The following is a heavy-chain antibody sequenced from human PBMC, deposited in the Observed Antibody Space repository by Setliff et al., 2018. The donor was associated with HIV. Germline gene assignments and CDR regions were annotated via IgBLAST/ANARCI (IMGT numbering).Heavy chain of an antibody. J-gene: IGHJ4*02. CDR3: ARNMRTSYYDSSGYYFFDN. D-gene: IGHD3-22*01. Sequence: SGPTLVNPTQTLTLTCTFSGFSLNTSGVGVGWIRQPPGKALEWLALIYWNDDKRYSPSLKSRLTITKDTSKNQVVLAMTNMDPVDTATYYCARNMRTSYYDSSGYYFFDNWGQGTQVT. V-gene: IGHV2-5*01. CDR1: GFSLNTSGVG. CDR2: IYWNDDK.